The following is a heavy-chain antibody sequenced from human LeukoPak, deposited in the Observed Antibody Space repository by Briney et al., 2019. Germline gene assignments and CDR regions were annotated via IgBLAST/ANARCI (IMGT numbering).Heavy chain of an antibody. CDR2: ISSSGSTI. Sequence: PGGSLRLSCAASGFTFSSYEMNWVRQAPGKGLEWVSYISSSGSTIYYADSVKGRFTISRDNAKNSLYLQMNSLRAEGTAVYYCARARVYDFWSGYRRARDYWGQGTLVTVSS. D-gene: IGHD3-3*01. CDR3: ARARVYDFWSGYRRARDY. V-gene: IGHV3-48*03. J-gene: IGHJ4*02. CDR1: GFTFSSYE.